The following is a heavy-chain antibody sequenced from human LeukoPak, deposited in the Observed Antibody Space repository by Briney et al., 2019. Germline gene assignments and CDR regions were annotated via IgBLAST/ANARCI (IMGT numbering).Heavy chain of an antibody. V-gene: IGHV3-74*01. CDR2: INSDGSSA. CDR1: GFTFSTYG. J-gene: IGHJ4*02. CDR3: ARGRYYLEY. Sequence: GGSLRLSCATSGFTFSTYGMHWVRQAPGKGLVWVSRINSDGSSATYADSVKGRFTISRDNAKNTLYLQLKSLGAEDTAVYYCARGRYYLEYWGQGILVTVSS.